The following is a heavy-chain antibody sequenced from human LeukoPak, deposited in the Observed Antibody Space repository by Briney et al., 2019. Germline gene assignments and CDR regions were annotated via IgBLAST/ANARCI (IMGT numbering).Heavy chain of an antibody. Sequence: VFGPTLVKPTQTLTLTCTFSGFSLSTSGVGVGWIRQPPGKALEWVTLIYWNDDKRYSPSLKTRLTIAKDTSKNQVVLTMTNMDPVDTATYHRAHGVSSGWFGDYFDYWGQGTLVTVSS. CDR2: IYWNDDK. CDR1: GFSLSTSGVG. J-gene: IGHJ4*02. D-gene: IGHD6-19*01. V-gene: IGHV2-5*01. CDR3: AHGVSSGWFGDYFDY.